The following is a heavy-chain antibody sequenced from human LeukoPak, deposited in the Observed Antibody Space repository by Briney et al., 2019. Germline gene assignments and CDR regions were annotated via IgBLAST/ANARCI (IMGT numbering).Heavy chain of an antibody. Sequence: GGSLRLSCAASGFIFGDYWMQWVRQAPGKGLVWVSHITSDGTTGYADSVKGRFTTSRDNAKRTLYLQMNSLRAEDTAVYYCVRDNYGVDYWGQGTLVTVSS. D-gene: IGHD4-11*01. J-gene: IGHJ4*02. CDR2: ITSDGTT. V-gene: IGHV3-74*01. CDR3: VRDNYGVDY. CDR1: GFIFGDYW.